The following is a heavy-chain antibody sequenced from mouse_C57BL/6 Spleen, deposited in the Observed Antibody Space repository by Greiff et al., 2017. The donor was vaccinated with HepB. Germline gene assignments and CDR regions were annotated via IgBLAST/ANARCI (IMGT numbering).Heavy chain of an antibody. CDR3: ARGDYGSSYVRNDFDY. D-gene: IGHD1-1*01. CDR1: GYTFTSYW. V-gene: IGHV1-69*01. Sequence: QVQLQQPGAELVMPGASVKLSCKASGYTFTSYWMHWVKQRPGQGLEWIGEIDPSDSYTNYNQKFKGKSTLTVDKSSSTAYMQLSSLTSEDSAVYYCARGDYGSSYVRNDFDYWGQGTTLTVSS. J-gene: IGHJ2*01. CDR2: IDPSDSYT.